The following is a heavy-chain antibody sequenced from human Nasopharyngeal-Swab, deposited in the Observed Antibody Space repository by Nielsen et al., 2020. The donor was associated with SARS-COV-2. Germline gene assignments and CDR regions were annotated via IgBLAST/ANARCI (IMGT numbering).Heavy chain of an antibody. CDR2: IRSKANSYAT. V-gene: IGHV3-73*01. CDR1: GFTFSGSA. CDR3: TRRITDSSSWYEGTYYYYGMDV. Sequence: GGSLRLSCAASGFTFSGSAMHWVRQASGKGLEWVGRIRSKANSYATAYAASVKGRFTISRDDSKNTAYLQMNSLKTEDTAVYYCTRRITDSSSWYEGTYYYYGMDVWGQGTTVTVSS. D-gene: IGHD6-13*01. J-gene: IGHJ6*02.